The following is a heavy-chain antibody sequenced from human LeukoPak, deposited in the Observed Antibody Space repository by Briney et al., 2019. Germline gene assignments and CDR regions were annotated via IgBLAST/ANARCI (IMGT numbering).Heavy chain of an antibody. CDR1: GFTFSSYA. Sequence: GSLRLSCAASGFTFSSYAMNWVRQAPGKGLEWVSAISGSGSTTYYADSVKGRFTISRDNSKNTLFLQMNSLTAEDTAIYSCARPRLEYCSGGSCFDAFDIWGQGTMVTVSS. CDR2: ISGSGSTT. V-gene: IGHV3-23*01. CDR3: ARPRLEYCSGGSCFDAFDI. J-gene: IGHJ3*02. D-gene: IGHD2-15*01.